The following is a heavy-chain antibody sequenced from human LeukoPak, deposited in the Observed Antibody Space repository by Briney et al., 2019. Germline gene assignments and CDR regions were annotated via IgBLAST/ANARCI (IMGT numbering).Heavy chain of an antibody. J-gene: IGHJ4*02. Sequence: SETLSLTCTVSGGSISSSSYYWGRIRQPPGKGLEWLGSFYYSGSTYYNPSLKSRVTMSVDTSNNQFSLKRSSVTAADTAVYYCARRVYSSGWYPTGDYFDYWGQGILVTVSS. D-gene: IGHD6-19*01. CDR1: GGSISSSSYY. V-gene: IGHV4-39*01. CDR2: FYYSGST. CDR3: ARRVYSSGWYPTGDYFDY.